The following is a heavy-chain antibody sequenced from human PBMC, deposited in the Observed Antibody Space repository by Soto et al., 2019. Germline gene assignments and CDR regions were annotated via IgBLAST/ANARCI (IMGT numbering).Heavy chain of an antibody. CDR3: ATVGYSKYSFDY. CDR2: VXPEDGXK. J-gene: IGHJ4*02. V-gene: IGHV1-24*01. D-gene: IGHD4-4*01. Sequence: GXSVKVSCKVSGSTLTELSMHWVRQAPGKGLERMGGVXPEDGXKIYAKTFQGXXTMTEETSXETAYMELSSLRSEDTAVYYCATVGYSKYSFDYWGKGTLVTVYS. CDR1: GSTLTELS.